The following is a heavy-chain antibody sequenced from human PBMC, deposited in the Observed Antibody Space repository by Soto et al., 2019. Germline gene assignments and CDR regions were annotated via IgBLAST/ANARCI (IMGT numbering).Heavy chain of an antibody. CDR1: GFTFSSYA. J-gene: IGHJ6*02. V-gene: IGHV3-30-3*01. D-gene: IGHD6-13*01. Sequence: QVQLVESGGGVVQPGRSLRLSCAASGFTFSSYAMHWVRQAPGKGLEWVAVISYDGSNEYYADSVKGRFTISRDNSKNTLYLQMNSLRAEDTAVYYCARHSSRDYYGMDVWGQGTTVTVSS. CDR2: ISYDGSNE. CDR3: ARHSSRDYYGMDV.